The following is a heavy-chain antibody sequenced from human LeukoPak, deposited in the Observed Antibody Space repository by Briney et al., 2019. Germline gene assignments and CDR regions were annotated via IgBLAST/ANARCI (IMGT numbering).Heavy chain of an antibody. Sequence: LPGGSLRLSCVGSEFTFSYYGMHWVRQAPGKGLEWVAFIRYDGTTKYYADSVKGRFSISRGNSQNTLFLQMNSLRGDDTAMYYCAKEIREGYYCDYWGQGTLVTVSS. J-gene: IGHJ4*02. V-gene: IGHV3-30*02. CDR2: IRYDGTTK. CDR3: AKEIREGYYCDY. D-gene: IGHD3-10*01. CDR1: EFTFSYYG.